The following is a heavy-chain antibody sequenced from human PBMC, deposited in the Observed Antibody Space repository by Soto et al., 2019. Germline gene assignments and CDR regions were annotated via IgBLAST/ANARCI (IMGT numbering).Heavy chain of an antibody. J-gene: IGHJ4*02. CDR3: ARWNCDY. CDR2: IWYDGSNR. Sequence: GGSLRLSCAASGFTFSSYGMHWVRQAPGKGLEWVAVIWYDGSNRYYADSVKGRFTISRDNSERTLYLQMSSLRDEDTAVYYCARWNCDYWGQGTLVTVSS. CDR1: GFTFSSYG. D-gene: IGHD1-7*01. V-gene: IGHV3-33*01.